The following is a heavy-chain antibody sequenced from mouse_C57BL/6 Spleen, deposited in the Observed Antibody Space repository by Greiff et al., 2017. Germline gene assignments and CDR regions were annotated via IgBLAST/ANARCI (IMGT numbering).Heavy chain of an antibody. CDR2: IHPNSGST. J-gene: IGHJ2*01. D-gene: IGHD2-4*01. CDR3: ARRTYDYYYFDY. Sequence: VQLQQPGAELVKPGASVKLSCKASGYTFTSYWMHWVKQRPGQGLEWIGMIHPNSGSTNYNEKFKSKATLTVDKSSSTAYMQLSSLTSEDSAVXYCARRTYDYYYFDYWGQGTTLTVSS. V-gene: IGHV1-64*01. CDR1: GYTFTSYW.